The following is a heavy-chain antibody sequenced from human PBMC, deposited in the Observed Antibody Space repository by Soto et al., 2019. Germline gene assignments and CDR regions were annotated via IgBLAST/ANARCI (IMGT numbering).Heavy chain of an antibody. CDR3: ARSGAIWFGELLGRKRGYYFDY. D-gene: IGHD3-10*01. CDR1: GFTFSSYA. Sequence: QVQLVESGGGVVQPGRSLRLSCAASGFTFSSYAMHWVRQAPGKGLEWVAGISYDGSNKYYADSVKGRFTISRDNSKNTLYLQMNSMRAEDTAVYYCARSGAIWFGELLGRKRGYYFDYWGQGTLVTVSS. V-gene: IGHV3-30-3*01. J-gene: IGHJ4*02. CDR2: ISYDGSNK.